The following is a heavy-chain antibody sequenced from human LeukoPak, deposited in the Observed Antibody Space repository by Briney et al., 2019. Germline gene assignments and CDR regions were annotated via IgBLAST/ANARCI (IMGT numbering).Heavy chain of an antibody. D-gene: IGHD6-13*01. CDR3: ARDRFPGKAAAGQNLNNWFDP. CDR2: IIPILGIA. CDR1: GGTFSSYA. Sequence: ASVKVSCKASGGTFSSYAISWVRQAPGQGLEWVGRIIPILGIANYAQKLQGRVTMTTDTSTSTAYMELRSLRSDDTAVYYCARDRFPGKAAAGQNLNNWFDPWGQGTLVTVSS. V-gene: IGHV1-69*04. J-gene: IGHJ5*02.